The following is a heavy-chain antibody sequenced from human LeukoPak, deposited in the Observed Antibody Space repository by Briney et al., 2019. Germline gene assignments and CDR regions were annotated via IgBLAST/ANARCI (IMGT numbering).Heavy chain of an antibody. CDR2: IYSGGST. V-gene: IGHV3-66*02. D-gene: IGHD2-21*01. CDR1: GFTLSSNY. Sequence: GGSLRLSCAAPGFTLSSNYMSWVRQAPGKGLEWVSVIYSGGSTYYADSVKGRFTISRDNSKNTLYLQMNSLRAEDTAVYYCARDCCRGTQVGWYYYGMDVWGQGTTVTVSS. CDR3: ARDCCRGTQVGWYYYGMDV. J-gene: IGHJ6*02.